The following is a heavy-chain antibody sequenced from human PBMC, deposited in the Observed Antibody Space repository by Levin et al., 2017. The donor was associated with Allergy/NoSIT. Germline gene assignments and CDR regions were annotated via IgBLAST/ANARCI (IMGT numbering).Heavy chain of an antibody. CDR1: GFTFGTFSTYT. CDR3: ARANVGWLQLGGAFDL. V-gene: IGHV3-21*01. D-gene: IGHD5-24*01. CDR2: FSSSSNPL. J-gene: IGHJ3*01. Sequence: PGGSLRLSCVASGFTFGTFSTYTISWVRQAPGKGLEWVSSFSSSSNPLYYADSVKGRFTISSDSAKTSVFLQMNSLRVEDTAVYYCARANVGWLQLGGAFDLWGLGTMVTVSS.